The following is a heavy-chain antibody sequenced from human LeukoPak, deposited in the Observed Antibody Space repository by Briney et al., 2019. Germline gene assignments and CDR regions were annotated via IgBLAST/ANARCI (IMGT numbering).Heavy chain of an antibody. CDR1: GFTFNKYA. V-gene: IGHV3-23*01. J-gene: IGHJ4*02. CDR2: ISGSAGST. D-gene: IGHD4-17*01. Sequence: GESLRLSCAASGFTFNKYALSWVRQAPGKGLEWVSTISGSAGSTHYADSVKGRFTFSRDNSKNTLYLQMNSLRAEDTAVYYCAKDRDDYGDYAFDYWGQGTLVTVSS. CDR3: AKDRDDYGDYAFDY.